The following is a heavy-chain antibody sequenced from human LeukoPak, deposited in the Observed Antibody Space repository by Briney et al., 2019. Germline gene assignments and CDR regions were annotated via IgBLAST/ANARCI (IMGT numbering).Heavy chain of an antibody. CDR1: GYTLTELS. CDR2: FDPEDGET. V-gene: IGHV1-24*01. Sequence: ASVKVSCKVSGYTLTELSMHWVRQAPGKGLEWMGGFDPEDGETIYAQKFQGRVTITADESTSTAYMELSSLRSEDTAVYYCAREYSGYDSSPYFDYWGQGTLVTVSS. D-gene: IGHD5-12*01. CDR3: AREYSGYDSSPYFDY. J-gene: IGHJ4*02.